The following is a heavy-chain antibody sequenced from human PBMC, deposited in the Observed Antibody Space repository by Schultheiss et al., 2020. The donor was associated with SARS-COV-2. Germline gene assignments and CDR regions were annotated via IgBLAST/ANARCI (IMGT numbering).Heavy chain of an antibody. CDR3: ARVRQESYYYYGMDV. J-gene: IGHJ6*02. Sequence: ASVKVSCKASGYTFTSYGISWVRQAPGQGLEWMGWISAYNGNTNYAQKLQGRVTMTTDTSTSTAYMELRSLRSDDTAVYYCARVRQESYYYYGMDVWGQGTTVTVSS. V-gene: IGHV1-18*01. CDR1: GYTFTSYG. CDR2: ISAYNGNT.